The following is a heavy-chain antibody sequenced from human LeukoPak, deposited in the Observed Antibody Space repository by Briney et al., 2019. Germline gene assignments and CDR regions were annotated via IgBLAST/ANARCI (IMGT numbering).Heavy chain of an antibody. Sequence: PSETLSLNCTVSGDSVTSGTFYWAWLRQPPGKGLEWIATVYYTGSTYYNPSLKSRVTISIDTSKNQFSLKLRSVVAPDTALYYCARHSGSGSLSRPFDPWGQGTLVTVSS. CDR1: GDSVTSGTFY. D-gene: IGHD3-10*01. CDR2: VYYTGST. J-gene: IGHJ5*02. CDR3: ARHSGSGSLSRPFDP. V-gene: IGHV4-39*01.